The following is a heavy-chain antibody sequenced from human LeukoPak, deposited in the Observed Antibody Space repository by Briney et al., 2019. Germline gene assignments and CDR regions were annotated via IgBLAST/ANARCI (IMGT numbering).Heavy chain of an antibody. J-gene: IGHJ3*02. D-gene: IGHD1-26*01. V-gene: IGHV4-59*01. Sequence: SETLSLTCTVSGGSISSYYWSWIRQPPGKGLEWIGYIYCSGSTNYNPSLKSRVTISVDTSKNQFSLKLSSVTAADTAVYYCARGEGATSSNAFDIWGQGTMVTVSS. CDR1: GGSISSYY. CDR3: ARGEGATSSNAFDI. CDR2: IYCSGST.